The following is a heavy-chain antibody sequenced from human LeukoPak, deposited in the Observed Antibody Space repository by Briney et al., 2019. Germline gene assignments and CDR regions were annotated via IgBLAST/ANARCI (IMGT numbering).Heavy chain of an antibody. J-gene: IGHJ4*02. V-gene: IGHV1-2*02. CDR3: ARGLAVEEQWLADTNPPDY. CDR1: GYTFTGYY. CDR2: INPNSGGT. Sequence: GASVKVSCKASGYTFTGYYMHWVRQAPGQGLEWMGWINPNSGGTNYAQKFQGRVTMTRDTSISTAYMELSRLRSDDTAVYYCARGLAVEEQWLADTNPPDYWGQGTLVTVSS. D-gene: IGHD6-19*01.